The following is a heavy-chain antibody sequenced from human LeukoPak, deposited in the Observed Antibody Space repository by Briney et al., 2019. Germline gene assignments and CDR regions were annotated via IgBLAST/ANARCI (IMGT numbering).Heavy chain of an antibody. J-gene: IGHJ4*02. CDR1: GFTFSSYG. D-gene: IGHD3-22*01. CDR2: IRSDGSST. CDR3: ARDFGDDSSGYAEVGPSYYFDF. V-gene: IGHV3-74*01. Sequence: SGGSLRLSCAASGFTFSSYGMHWVRQAPGKGLVWVSRIRSDGSSTSYADSVKGRFTTSRDNAKNTLYLQMNSLRVEDTAVYYCARDFGDDSSGYAEVGPSYYFDFWGQGTLVTVSS.